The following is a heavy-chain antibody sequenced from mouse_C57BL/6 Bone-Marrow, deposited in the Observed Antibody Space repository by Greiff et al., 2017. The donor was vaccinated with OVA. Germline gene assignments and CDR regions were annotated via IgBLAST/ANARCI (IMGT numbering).Heavy chain of an antibody. Sequence: VQLKQSGAELVRPGASVKLSCTASGFNIKDDYMHWVKQRPEQGLEWIGWIAPENGATEYASKFQGKATITADTSSNTAYLQLSSLTSEDTAVYYCTTLPHVADFDYWGQGTTLTVSS. V-gene: IGHV14-4*01. CDR3: TTLPHVADFDY. CDR1: GFNIKDDY. CDR2: IAPENGAT. J-gene: IGHJ2*01. D-gene: IGHD1-1*01.